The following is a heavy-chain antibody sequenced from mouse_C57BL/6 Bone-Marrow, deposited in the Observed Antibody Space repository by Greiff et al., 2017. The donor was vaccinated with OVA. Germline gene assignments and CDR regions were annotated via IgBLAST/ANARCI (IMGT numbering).Heavy chain of an antibody. Sequence: VQLQQSGAELARPGASVKLSCKASGYTFTSYGISWVKQRTGQGLEWIGEIYPRSGNTYYNEKFKGKATLTADKSSSTAYMELRILTSEDSAVYFCARLATGTSGFAYWGQGTLVTVSA. D-gene: IGHD4-1*02. CDR2: IYPRSGNT. V-gene: IGHV1-81*01. CDR3: ARLATGTSGFAY. J-gene: IGHJ3*01. CDR1: GYTFTSYG.